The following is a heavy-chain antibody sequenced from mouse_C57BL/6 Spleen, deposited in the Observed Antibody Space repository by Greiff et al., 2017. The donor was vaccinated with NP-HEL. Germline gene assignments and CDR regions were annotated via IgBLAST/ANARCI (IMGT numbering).Heavy chain of an antibody. D-gene: IGHD2-5*01. V-gene: IGHV5-17*01. CDR3: ARAYYSNYDWFAY. J-gene: IGHJ3*01. CDR2: ISRGSSTI. Sequence: EVKLVESGGGLVKPGGSLKLSCAASGFTFSDYGMHWVRRAPEKGLEWVAYISRGSSTIYYADTVKGRFTISRDNAKNTLFLQMNSLRSEDTAMYYCARAYYSNYDWFAYWGKGTLVTVSA. CDR1: GFTFSDYG.